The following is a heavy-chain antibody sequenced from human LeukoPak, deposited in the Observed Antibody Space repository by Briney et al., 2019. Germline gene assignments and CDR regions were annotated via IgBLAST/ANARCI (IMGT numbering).Heavy chain of an antibody. CDR3: ARDGGITGTTGFGY. J-gene: IGHJ4*02. CDR1: GGSISSGGYY. D-gene: IGHD1-20*01. CDR2: IYHSGST. Sequence: PSETLSLTCTVSGGSISSGGYYWSWIRQPPGKGLEWIGYIYHSGSTYYNPSLKSRVTISVDRSKNQFSLKLSSVTAADTAVYYCARDGGITGTTGFGYWGQGTLVTVSS. V-gene: IGHV4-30-2*01.